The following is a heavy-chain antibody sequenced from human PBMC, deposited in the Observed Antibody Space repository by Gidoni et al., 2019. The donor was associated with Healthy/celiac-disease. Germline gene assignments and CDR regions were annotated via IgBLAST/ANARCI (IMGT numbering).Heavy chain of an antibody. Sequence: GLEWIGEINHSGSTNYNPSLKSRVTISVDTSKNQFSLKLSSVTAADTAVYYCARGRIAVAETRWFDPWGQGTLVTVSS. V-gene: IGHV4-34*01. CDR3: ARGRIAVAETRWFDP. CDR2: INHSGST. J-gene: IGHJ5*02. D-gene: IGHD6-19*01.